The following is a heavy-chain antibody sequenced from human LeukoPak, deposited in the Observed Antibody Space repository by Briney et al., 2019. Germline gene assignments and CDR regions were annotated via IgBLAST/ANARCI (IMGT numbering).Heavy chain of an antibody. D-gene: IGHD3-10*01. CDR2: ISSSSSYI. V-gene: IGHV3-21*01. CDR3: ARDSSGGSGSHNWFDP. J-gene: IGHJ5*02. CDR1: GFTFSSYS. Sequence: KPGGSLRLSCAASGFTFSSYSMNWVRQAPGKGLEWVSSISSSSSYIYYADSVKGRFTISRDNAKNSLYLQMNSLRAKDTAVYYCARDSSGGSGSHNWFDPWGQGTLVTVSS.